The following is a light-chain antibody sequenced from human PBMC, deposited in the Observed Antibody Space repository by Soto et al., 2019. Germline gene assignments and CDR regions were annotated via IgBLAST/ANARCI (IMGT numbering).Light chain of an antibody. CDR2: GAS. CDR1: QSIDSTY. Sequence: EIVLTQSPGTLSLSPGERATLSCRASQSIDSTYLAWYQQKVGQAPRLLIYGASTRATGIPDRFSGSGSGTDFTLTISRLEPEDFAVYYCQHYYNSPQRTFGQGTKVEIK. V-gene: IGKV3-20*01. J-gene: IGKJ1*01. CDR3: QHYYNSPQRT.